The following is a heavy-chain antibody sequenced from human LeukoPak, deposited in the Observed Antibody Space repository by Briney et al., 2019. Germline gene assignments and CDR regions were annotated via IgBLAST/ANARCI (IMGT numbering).Heavy chain of an antibody. Sequence: SETLSLTCTVSGGSISSSSYYWGWIRQPPGKGLEWIGSIYYSGSTYYNPSLKSRVTISVDTSKNQFSLKLSSVTAADTAVYYCARGGVVAYRLGIWGQGTMVTVSS. V-gene: IGHV4-39*01. D-gene: IGHD3-16*01. CDR3: ARGGVVAYRLGI. J-gene: IGHJ3*02. CDR2: IYYSGST. CDR1: GGSISSSSYY.